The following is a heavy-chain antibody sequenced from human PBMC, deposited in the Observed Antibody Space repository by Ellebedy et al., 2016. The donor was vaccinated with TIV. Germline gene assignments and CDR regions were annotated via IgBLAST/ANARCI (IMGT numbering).Heavy chain of an antibody. D-gene: IGHD6-13*01. J-gene: IGHJ4*02. CDR1: GFAFGTYA. CDR3: ARVRSDELTYGIAAAY. CDR2: ISDDGSNK. V-gene: IGHV3-30*15. Sequence: GESLKISCAASGFAFGTYAMHWVRQAPGKGLEWVAVISDDGSNKDYADSVKGRFTISRDTSKNTLYLQLSSLRTEDTGVYYCARVRSDELTYGIAAAYWGQGTLVTVSS.